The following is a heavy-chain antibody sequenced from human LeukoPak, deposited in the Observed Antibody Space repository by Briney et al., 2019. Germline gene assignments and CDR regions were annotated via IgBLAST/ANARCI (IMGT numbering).Heavy chain of an antibody. CDR3: ARTPPKGDIDY. Sequence: SVKVSCKASGGTFSSYAISWVRQAPGQGLEWMGGIIPIFGTANYAQKFQGRVSMTRATSISTAYLELSSLTFEDTAVYYCARTPPKGDIDYWGQGTLVTVSS. D-gene: IGHD2-21*02. CDR1: GGTFSSYA. J-gene: IGHJ4*02. CDR2: IIPIFGTA. V-gene: IGHV1-69*05.